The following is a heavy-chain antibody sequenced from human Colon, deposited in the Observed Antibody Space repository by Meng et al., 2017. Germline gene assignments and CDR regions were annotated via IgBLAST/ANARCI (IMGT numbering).Heavy chain of an antibody. Sequence: GESLKISCTASGLTFGDYAMSWFRQAPGKGPEWIGFIRRKASSGATEYAASVKGRFTISRDDSRSIAYLQMNSLRTENTALYYCATVASDRSVRAYYFDFWGQGTLVTVSS. J-gene: IGHJ4*02. CDR1: GLTFGDYA. V-gene: IGHV3-49*03. D-gene: IGHD4-23*01. CDR3: ATVASDRSVRAYYFDF. CDR2: IRRKASSGAT.